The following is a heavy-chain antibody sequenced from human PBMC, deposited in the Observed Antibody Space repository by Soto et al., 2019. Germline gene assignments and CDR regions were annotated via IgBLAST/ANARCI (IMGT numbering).Heavy chain of an antibody. D-gene: IGHD2-2*01. CDR1: GFPFSSYA. CDR3: AKVAGQLPHY. J-gene: IGHJ4*02. V-gene: IGHV3-23*01. Sequence: AGSLRLSCAASGFPFSSYAMSWVRQTPGKGLEWVSAISGSGGSTYYADSVKGRFTISRDNSKNTLYLQMNSLRAEDTAVYYCAKVAGQLPHYWGQGTLVTVSS. CDR2: ISGSGGST.